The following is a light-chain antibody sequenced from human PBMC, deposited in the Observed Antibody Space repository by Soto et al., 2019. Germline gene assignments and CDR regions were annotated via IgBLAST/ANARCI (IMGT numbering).Light chain of an antibody. CDR2: DVT. V-gene: IGLV2-11*01. CDR1: SSDVGDYNY. Sequence: QSALTQPRSVSGAPGQSVTISCTVSSSDVGDYNYVSWYQHHAGKAPKLMIYDVTKRPSGVPHRFSGSKSGSTASLTISGLQADDEADYYCCSYADIYTYVFGTGTKVTVL. CDR3: CSYADIYTYV. J-gene: IGLJ1*01.